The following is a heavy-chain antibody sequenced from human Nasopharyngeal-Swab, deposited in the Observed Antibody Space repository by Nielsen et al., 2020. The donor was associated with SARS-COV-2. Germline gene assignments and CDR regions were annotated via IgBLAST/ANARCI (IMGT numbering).Heavy chain of an antibody. V-gene: IGHV3-7*01. CDR3: VREGCGGGNCYHNNWFGP. J-gene: IGHJ5*02. CDR1: AFTFSDYW. Sequence: GESLKISCAASAFTFSDYWMSWVRQAPGKGLEWVANIKEDGSEKYYVDSVKGRFTISRDNAEESLFLQMNSLRAEDTAVYYCVREGCGGGNCYHNNWFGPWGRGTLVTVSS. CDR2: IKEDGSEK. D-gene: IGHD2-15*01.